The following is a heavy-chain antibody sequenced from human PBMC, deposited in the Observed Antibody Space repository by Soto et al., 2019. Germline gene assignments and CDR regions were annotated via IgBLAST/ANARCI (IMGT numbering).Heavy chain of an antibody. CDR3: ARDQYAVGGDF. J-gene: IGHJ4*02. CDR2: INTYNGKT. Sequence: QVQLVQSGVEVKKPGASVKVSCKASGYTFTDYGVSWVRQAPGQGLEWMGWINTYNGKTDYAQKVQGRVTMTTDTSAATAYMELRCLKSDGTAGYYCARDQYAVGGDFWGLGTLVTVSS. CDR1: GYTFTDYG. D-gene: IGHD2-15*01. V-gene: IGHV1-18*01.